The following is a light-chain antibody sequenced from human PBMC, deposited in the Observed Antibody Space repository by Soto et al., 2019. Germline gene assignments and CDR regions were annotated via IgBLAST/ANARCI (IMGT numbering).Light chain of an antibody. V-gene: IGLV1-40*01. CDR2: GNS. Sequence: QSVLTQPPSVSGAPGQRVTISCTGSSSNIGTGYDVHWYQQLPGTAPKLLIYGNSHRPSGVPDRFSGSKSGTSASLAITGLQAEDEADYDCQSYDASLSGFFVFGSGTKVTVL. CDR1: SSNIGTGYD. J-gene: IGLJ1*01. CDR3: QSYDASLSGFFV.